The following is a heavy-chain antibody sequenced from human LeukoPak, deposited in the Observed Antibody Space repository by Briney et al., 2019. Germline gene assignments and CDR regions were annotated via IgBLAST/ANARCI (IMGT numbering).Heavy chain of an antibody. CDR1: GFTFSSYA. V-gene: IGHV3-23*01. D-gene: IGHD6-19*01. J-gene: IGHJ4*02. CDR2: ISGSGGST. CDR3: AKDHPPAVAGHRDIDY. Sequence: GGSLRLSCADSGFTFSSYAMSWVRQAPGKGLEWVSAISGSGGSTYYADSVKGRFTISRDNSKNTLYLQMNSLRAEDTAVYYCAKDHPPAVAGHRDIDYWGQGTLVTVSS.